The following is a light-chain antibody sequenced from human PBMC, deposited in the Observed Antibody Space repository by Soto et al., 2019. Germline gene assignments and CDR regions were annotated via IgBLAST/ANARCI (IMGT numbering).Light chain of an antibody. Sequence: EIVLTQSPGTLSLSPGERATLSCRARRSVSSSYLAWYQQKPGQAPRLLIYGASSRATGIPDRFSGSGSETEFTLTISGLQSEDSGVYYCQQYGSSPPELTFGGGTKVDI. CDR1: RSVSSSY. V-gene: IGKV3-20*01. J-gene: IGKJ4*01. CDR3: QQYGSSPPELT. CDR2: GAS.